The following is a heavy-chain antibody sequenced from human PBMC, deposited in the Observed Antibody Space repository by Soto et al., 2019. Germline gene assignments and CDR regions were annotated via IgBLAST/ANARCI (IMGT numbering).Heavy chain of an antibody. CDR3: ARERLERRQGYFDY. Sequence: GGSLRLSCAASGFTFSSYGMHWVRQAPGKGLEWVAVIWYDGSNKYYADSVKGRFTISRDNSKNTLYLQMNSLRAEDTAVYYCARERLERRQGYFDYWGQGTLVTVSS. CDR1: GFTFSSYG. J-gene: IGHJ4*02. D-gene: IGHD1-1*01. CDR2: IWYDGSNK. V-gene: IGHV3-33*01.